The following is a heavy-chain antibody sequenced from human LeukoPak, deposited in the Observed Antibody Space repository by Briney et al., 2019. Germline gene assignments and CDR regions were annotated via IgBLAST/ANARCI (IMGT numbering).Heavy chain of an antibody. Sequence: ASVKVSCKASGYTFTSYYMHWVRQAPGQGLEWMGIINPSGGSTSYAQKFQGRVTMTRDTSTSTVYMELSSLRSEDTAVYYCARDSPRISMVRGALPGYWGQGTLVIVSS. CDR2: INPSGGST. D-gene: IGHD3-10*01. CDR3: ARDSPRISMVRGALPGY. CDR1: GYTFTSYY. J-gene: IGHJ4*02. V-gene: IGHV1-46*01.